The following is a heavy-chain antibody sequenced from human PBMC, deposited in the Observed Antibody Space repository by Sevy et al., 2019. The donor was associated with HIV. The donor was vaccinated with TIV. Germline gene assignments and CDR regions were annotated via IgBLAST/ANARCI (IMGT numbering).Heavy chain of an antibody. J-gene: IGHJ4*02. D-gene: IGHD1-26*01. V-gene: IGHV4-34*01. CDR1: GGSFSGYQ. Sequence: SESLSLTCAVYGGSFSGYQWTWIRQSPGKGLEWIGEINHTGSTKYNPSLKSRVTISVDTSKNQFSLKVTSVTAADTAVYYCARCSFRGASTEAIDHWGQGTLVTVSS. CDR3: ARCSFRGASTEAIDH. CDR2: INHTGST.